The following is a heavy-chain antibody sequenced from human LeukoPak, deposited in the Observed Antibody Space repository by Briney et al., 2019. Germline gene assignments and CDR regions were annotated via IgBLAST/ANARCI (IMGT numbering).Heavy chain of an antibody. CDR3: ARGYDYGDYVGDFDY. V-gene: IGHV1-18*01. CDR2: ITTYNGNT. D-gene: IGHD4-17*01. Sequence: ASVKVSCKASGYTFTSYPISWVRQAPGQGLEWVVWITTYNGNTNYAQKLQGRVTMITDTSTSTAYMDLRGLRSDDTAVYYCARGYDYGDYVGDFDYWGQGTLVTVSS. CDR1: GYTFTSYP. J-gene: IGHJ4*02.